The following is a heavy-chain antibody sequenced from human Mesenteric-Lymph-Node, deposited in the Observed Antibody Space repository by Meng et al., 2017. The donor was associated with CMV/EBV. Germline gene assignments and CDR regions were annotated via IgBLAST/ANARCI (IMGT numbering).Heavy chain of an antibody. CDR1: GFTFSSYW. J-gene: IGHJ4*02. D-gene: IGHD4-17*01. CDR3: AKGGDYLDY. CDR2: IKQDGSEK. Sequence: GESLKISCAASGFTFSSYWMSWVRQAPGKGLEWVANIKQDGSEKYYVDSVKGRFTISRDNAKNSLYLQMNSLRAEDTAVYYCAKGGDYLDYWGQRTLVTVSS. V-gene: IGHV3-7*01.